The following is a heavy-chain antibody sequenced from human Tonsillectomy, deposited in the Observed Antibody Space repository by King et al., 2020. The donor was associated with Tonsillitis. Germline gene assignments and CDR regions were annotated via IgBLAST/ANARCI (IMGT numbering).Heavy chain of an antibody. CDR3: ARDREASYGYPYYFDY. CDR1: GYTFTSYY. V-gene: IGHV1-46*01. CDR2: INPSGGST. J-gene: IGHJ4*01. Sequence: VQLVQSGAEVKKPGASVKVSCKASGYTFTSYYMQWARQAPGQGLEWMGIINPSGGSTSYAQKFQGRVTMTRDTSTSTVYMELSSLRSEDTAVYYCARDREASYGYPYYFDYWGHGTLVTVSS. D-gene: IGHD5-18*01.